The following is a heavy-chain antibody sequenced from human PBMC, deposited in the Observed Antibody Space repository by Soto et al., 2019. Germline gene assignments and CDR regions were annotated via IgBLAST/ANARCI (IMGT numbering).Heavy chain of an antibody. D-gene: IGHD4-17*01. CDR2: ISSSSSTI. V-gene: IGHV3-48*02. J-gene: IGHJ6*02. CDR1: GFTFSSYS. Sequence: GGSLRLSCAASGFTFSSYSMNWVRQAPGKGLEWVSYISSSSSTIYYADSVKGRFTISRDNAKNSRYLQMNGLRDEDTAVYYCAGDYGGYYYYGMDVWGQGTTVTVSS. CDR3: AGDYGGYYYYGMDV.